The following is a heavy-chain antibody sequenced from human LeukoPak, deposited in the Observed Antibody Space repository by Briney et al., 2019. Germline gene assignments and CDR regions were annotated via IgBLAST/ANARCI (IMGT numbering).Heavy chain of an antibody. D-gene: IGHD1-26*01. CDR3: ARDHGGSYGLDFDY. CDR1: GFTFSSYS. V-gene: IGHV3-48*04. CDR2: ISSSSSTI. Sequence: PGGSLRLSCAASGFTFSSYSMNWVHQAPGKGLEWVSYISSSSSTIYYADSVKGRFTISRDNAKNSLYLQMNSLRAEDTAVYYCARDHGGSYGLDFDYWGQGTLVTVSS. J-gene: IGHJ4*02.